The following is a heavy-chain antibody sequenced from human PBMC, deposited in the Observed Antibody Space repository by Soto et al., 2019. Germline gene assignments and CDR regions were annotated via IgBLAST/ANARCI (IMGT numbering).Heavy chain of an antibody. CDR3: ANHGGFAF. V-gene: IGHV3-23*01. D-gene: IGHD4-17*01. Sequence: EGQLLQAGGCLVQPGESLRLSCAASGFTFSSSGMSWVRQAPGKGLEGVSSISIRGDYRYYADSVKGRFTISRDNSKNTLYLQMSRLTAEYTALYYCANHGGFAFWGQGTMVAVSS. CDR2: ISIRGDYR. CDR1: GFTFSSSG. J-gene: IGHJ3*01.